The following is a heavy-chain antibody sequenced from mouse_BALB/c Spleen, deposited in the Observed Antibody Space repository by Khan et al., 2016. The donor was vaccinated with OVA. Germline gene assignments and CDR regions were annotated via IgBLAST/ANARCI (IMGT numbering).Heavy chain of an antibody. V-gene: IGHV1-52*01. D-gene: IGHD2-2*01. CDR2: INPSDSES. J-gene: IGHJ3*01. Sequence: VQLQQSGAELVRPGASVKLSCKASGYTFTSYWMNWVRQRPRQGLEWIGKINPSDSESHYNQMFKDKATLTVDKSSGTAYMQLSSLTSEDSAVYYCARREKYGYDPSGFAYWGQGTLVTVSA. CDR1: GYTFTSYW. CDR3: ARREKYGYDPSGFAY.